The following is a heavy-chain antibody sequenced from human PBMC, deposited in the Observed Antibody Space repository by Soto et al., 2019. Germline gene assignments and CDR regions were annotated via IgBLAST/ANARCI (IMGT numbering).Heavy chain of an antibody. CDR3: TRAGPEECRSTSGFAASPDV. J-gene: IGHJ6*04. D-gene: IGHD2-2*01. CDR1: GFTFSRHW. CDR2: MNNAGSIT. Sequence: EVQLVESGGGLVQPVGSLRLSCAASGFTFSRHWMHWVRQSPGKGQVWVSRMNNAGSITNYADSVKGRFTISRDNAKNTMYPQMSSLRVEDTGVDFRTRAGPEECRSTSGFAASPDVWGKGTTVTVSS. V-gene: IGHV3-74*01.